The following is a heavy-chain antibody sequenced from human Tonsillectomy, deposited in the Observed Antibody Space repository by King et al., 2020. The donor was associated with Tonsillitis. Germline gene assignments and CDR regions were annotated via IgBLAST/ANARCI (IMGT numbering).Heavy chain of an antibody. J-gene: IGHJ4*02. CDR1: GFTFSNYE. Sequence: QLVESGGGVVQPGWSLRLSCAASGFTFSNYEMHWVRQAPGKGLEWVAVIVPDGSKKYYSDSVKGRFTISRDNSKNTLYVQMDSLRAEDTAVYYCARDFDYWGQGTLVTVSS. V-gene: IGHV3-30*03. CDR2: IVPDGSKK. CDR3: ARDFDY.